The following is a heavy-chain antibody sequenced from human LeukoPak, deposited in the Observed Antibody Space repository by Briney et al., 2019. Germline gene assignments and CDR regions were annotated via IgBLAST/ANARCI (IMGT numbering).Heavy chain of an antibody. J-gene: IGHJ4*02. V-gene: IGHV3-21*01. Sequence: GGSLRLSCAASGFTFASYSMNWVRQAPGKGLEWVSSISGDSTYIYNAGSVKGRFTTSRDNAQASLYLQMISLRADDTAVYYCARVSGRLERQSDLDYWGQGALVIVSS. D-gene: IGHD1-1*01. CDR3: ARVSGRLERQSDLDY. CDR1: GFTFASYS. CDR2: ISGDSTYI.